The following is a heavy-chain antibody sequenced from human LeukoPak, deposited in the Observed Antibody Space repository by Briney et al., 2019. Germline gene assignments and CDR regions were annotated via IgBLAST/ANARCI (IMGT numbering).Heavy chain of an antibody. CDR1: GGSFSGYY. D-gene: IGHD3-22*01. CDR2: IFYVGST. V-gene: IGHV4-59*01. Sequence: SETLSLTCAVYGGSFSGYYWSWIRQPPGKGLEWIGYIFYVGSTNYNPSLKSRVTISVDTSKNQFSLKLNSVTAADTAVYYCARDYYDSRGEAFDIWGQGTMVTVSS. J-gene: IGHJ3*02. CDR3: ARDYYDSRGEAFDI.